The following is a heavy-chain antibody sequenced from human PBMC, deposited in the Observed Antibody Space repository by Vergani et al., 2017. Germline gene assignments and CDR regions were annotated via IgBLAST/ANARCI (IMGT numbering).Heavy chain of an antibody. CDR2: IKSKTDGGTT. Sequence: EVQLVESGGGLVKPGGSLRLSCAASGFTFSNAWMSWVRQAPGKGLEWVGLIKSKTDGGTTDYAAPVKGRFTISRDDSKNTLYLQMNSLKTEDTAVYYCTTGLGRWGQGTLVTVSS. V-gene: IGHV3-15*01. J-gene: IGHJ4*02. CDR1: GFTFSNAW. CDR3: TTGLGR. D-gene: IGHD6-19*01.